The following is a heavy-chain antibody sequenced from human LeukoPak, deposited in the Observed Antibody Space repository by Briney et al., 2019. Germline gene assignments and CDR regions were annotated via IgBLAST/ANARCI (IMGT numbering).Heavy chain of an antibody. CDR1: VGSFSGYY. D-gene: IGHD3-16*01. Sequence: SETLSLTCAVYVGSFSGYYWSWIRQPPGKGLEWIGEINHSGITNYNPPLKSRVTISVATSKNQFSLRLSSVTAADTAVYYCARHTIDRSVGGVPDYFDSWGQGISVTVSS. CDR3: ARHTIDRSVGGVPDYFDS. CDR2: INHSGIT. V-gene: IGHV4-34*01. J-gene: IGHJ4*02.